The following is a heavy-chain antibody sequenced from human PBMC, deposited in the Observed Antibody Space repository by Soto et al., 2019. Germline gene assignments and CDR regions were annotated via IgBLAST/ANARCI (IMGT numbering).Heavy chain of an antibody. CDR2: ISSSSSYI. D-gene: IGHD3-22*01. CDR1: GFTFSSYS. CDR3: ARDMRKYYDSSGYYANWFDP. Sequence: GGSLRLSCAASGFTFSSYSMNWVRQAPGKGLEWASSISSSSSYIYYADSVKGRFTISRDNAKNSLYLQMNSLRAEDTAVYYCARDMRKYYDSSGYYANWFDPWGQGTLVTVSS. V-gene: IGHV3-21*01. J-gene: IGHJ5*02.